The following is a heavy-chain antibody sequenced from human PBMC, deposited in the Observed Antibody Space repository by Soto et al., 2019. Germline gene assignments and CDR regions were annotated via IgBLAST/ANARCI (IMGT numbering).Heavy chain of an antibody. CDR1: GFTFNSYV. D-gene: IGHD3-22*01. J-gene: IGHJ4*02. V-gene: IGHV3-23*01. Sequence: GGSLRLSCAASGFTFNSYVMTWVRQAPGEGLEWVSSISRSGRGSAYYADSVKGRFTISRDNSENTLFLQMNNLRDEDKALYYCARGRYLDSSDYWVANLPFDHWGLGTLVTVSS. CDR2: ISRSGRGSA. CDR3: ARGRYLDSSDYWVANLPFDH.